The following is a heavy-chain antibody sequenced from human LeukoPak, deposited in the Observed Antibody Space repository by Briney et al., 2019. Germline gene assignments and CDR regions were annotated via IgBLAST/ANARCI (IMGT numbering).Heavy chain of an antibody. CDR3: ALAPNSNWFDF. V-gene: IGHV4-59*03. J-gene: IGHJ5*01. CDR1: GDSTSNFY. CDR2: IHYSGSS. Sequence: SETLSLTCTVSGDSTSNFYWNWIRQSPEKGLEWIGNIHYSGSSVYNPSLKSRGTISTDTSRRQFFLKLNSVTAADTAVYFCALAPNSNWFDFWGPGILVTVSS. D-gene: IGHD2-8*01.